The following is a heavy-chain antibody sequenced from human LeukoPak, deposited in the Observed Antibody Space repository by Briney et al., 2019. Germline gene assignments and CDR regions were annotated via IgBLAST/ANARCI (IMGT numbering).Heavy chain of an antibody. J-gene: IGHJ4*02. V-gene: IGHV3-21*01. D-gene: IGHD2-2*02. CDR2: ISSSSSYT. CDR3: ARGIYCSSTSCYRDFDY. Sequence: PGGSLRLSCAASGFTFSSYAMSWVRQAPGKGLEWVSSISSSSSYTYYADSVKGRFTISRDNAKNSLYLQMNSLRAEDTAVYYCARGIYCSSTSCYRDFDYWGQGTLVTVSS. CDR1: GFTFSSYA.